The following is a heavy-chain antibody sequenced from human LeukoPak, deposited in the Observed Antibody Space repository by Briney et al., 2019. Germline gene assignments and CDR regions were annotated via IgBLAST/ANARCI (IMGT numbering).Heavy chain of an antibody. CDR3: ARNPAGIGDY. V-gene: IGHV3-48*02. CDR2: ISSGSRII. CDR1: GFXFSTYN. D-gene: IGHD1-26*01. Sequence: GGSLRLSCAASGFXFSTYNINWVRQAPGKGLEWVSFISSGSRIIYYADSVKGRFTVSRDNAKNSLYLQMNSLRDEDTAVYYCARNPAGIGDYWGQGTLVTVSS. J-gene: IGHJ4*02.